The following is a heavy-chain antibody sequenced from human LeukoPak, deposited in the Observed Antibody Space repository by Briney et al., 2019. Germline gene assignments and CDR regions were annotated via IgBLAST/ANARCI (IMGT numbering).Heavy chain of an antibody. CDR2: TSAYSGNT. J-gene: IGHJ4*02. Sequence: ASVKVSCKASGYTFTSYGISWVRQAPGQGLEWMGWTSAYSGNTNYAQKLQGRVTMTTDTSTSTAYMELRSLTSADTAVYYCARDHYYGSGSYHTFDYWGQGTLVTVSP. CDR3: ARDHYYGSGSYHTFDY. D-gene: IGHD3-10*01. CDR1: GYTFTSYG. V-gene: IGHV1-18*01.